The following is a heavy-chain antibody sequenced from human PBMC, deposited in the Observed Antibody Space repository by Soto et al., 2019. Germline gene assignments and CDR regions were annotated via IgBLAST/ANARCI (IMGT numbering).Heavy chain of an antibody. CDR3: ARIFGAYDYFLF. Sequence: GGSLRLSCAASGFSFSNFAMSWVRQAPGKGLEWVSSIGGGSEKIYYSDSVKGRFTISRDNSKNTLYLQMNSLRAEDTAVFFFARIFGAYDYFLFWGQGTPVTVSS. CDR1: GFSFSNFA. CDR2: IGGGSEKI. J-gene: IGHJ4*02. D-gene: IGHD5-12*01. V-gene: IGHV3-23*01.